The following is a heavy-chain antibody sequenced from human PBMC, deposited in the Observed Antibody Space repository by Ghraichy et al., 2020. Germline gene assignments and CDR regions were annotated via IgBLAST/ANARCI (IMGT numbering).Heavy chain of an antibody. D-gene: IGHD2-21*02. Sequence: SETLSLTCTVSGGSISSSSYYWGWIRQPPGKGLEWIGSIYYSGSTYYNPSLKSRVTISVDTSKNQFSLKLSSVTAADTAVYYCARGRSRWHIVVVTATYFDYWGQGTLVTVSS. V-gene: IGHV4-39*01. J-gene: IGHJ4*02. CDR2: IYYSGST. CDR1: GGSISSSSYY. CDR3: ARGRSRWHIVVVTATYFDY.